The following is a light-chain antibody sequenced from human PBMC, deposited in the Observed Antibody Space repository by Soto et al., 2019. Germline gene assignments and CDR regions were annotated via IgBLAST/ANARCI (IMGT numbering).Light chain of an antibody. CDR3: QQYNNWHPWT. Sequence: EILITQSPATLSVSPGERATLSCRASQSVSSNLAWYQQKPGQATRLLIYGASTRATGIPARFSGSVSGTEFTLTIRSLQSEDFAVYYCQQYNNWHPWTFGQGTKVDI. J-gene: IGKJ1*01. CDR1: QSVSSN. V-gene: IGKV3-15*01. CDR2: GAS.